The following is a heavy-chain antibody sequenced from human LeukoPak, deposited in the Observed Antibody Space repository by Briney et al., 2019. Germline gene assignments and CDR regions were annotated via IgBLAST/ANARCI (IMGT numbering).Heavy chain of an antibody. V-gene: IGHV4-59*01. CDR3: ARRGHDAFDI. J-gene: IGHJ3*02. CDR1: GGSLSSYY. CDR2: IYYSGST. Sequence: PSETLSLTCTVSGGSLSSYYWSWIRQPPGKGLEWIGYIYYSGSTNYNPSLKSRVTISVDTSKNQFSLKLSSVTAADTAVYYCARRGHDAFDIWGQGTMVTVSS.